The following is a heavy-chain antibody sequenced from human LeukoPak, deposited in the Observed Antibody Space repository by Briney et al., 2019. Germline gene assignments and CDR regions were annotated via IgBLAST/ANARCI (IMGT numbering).Heavy chain of an antibody. J-gene: IGHJ4*02. Sequence: SETLSLTCTVSGGSISSNDYYWGWIRQPPGKGLEWIGSIYYSGSTYCNPSLKSRVTISVDTSKNQFSLKLSSVTAADAAVYYCARLLVGATRRDYWGQGTLVTVSS. D-gene: IGHD1-26*01. CDR1: GGSISSNDYY. CDR2: IYYSGST. V-gene: IGHV4-39*01. CDR3: ARLLVGATRRDY.